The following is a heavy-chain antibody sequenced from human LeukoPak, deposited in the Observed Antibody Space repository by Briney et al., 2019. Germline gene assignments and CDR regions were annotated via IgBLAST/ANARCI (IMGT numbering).Heavy chain of an antibody. J-gene: IGHJ6*03. Sequence: PGGSLRLSCAASGFTLSSYAMSWVRQGPGKGLEWVSAISVSGNTYHADSVKGRFTISRDNSKNTLYLQMNSLRAEDTAVYYCANEGVETVTMVRGVRYYYYYMDVWGKGTTVTISS. CDR3: ANEGVETVTMVRGVRYYYYYMDV. CDR1: GFTLSSYA. V-gene: IGHV3-23*01. CDR2: ISVSGNT. D-gene: IGHD3-10*01.